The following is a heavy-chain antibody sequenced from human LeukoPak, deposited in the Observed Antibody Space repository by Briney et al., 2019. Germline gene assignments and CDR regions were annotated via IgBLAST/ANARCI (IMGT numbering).Heavy chain of an antibody. CDR2: IYYSGST. CDR1: GGSISSHY. V-gene: IGHV4-59*11. CDR3: ARGSYYYYYYMDV. J-gene: IGHJ6*03. Sequence: SETLSLTCTVSGGSISSHYWSWIRQPPGKGLEWIGYIYYSGSTNYNPSLKSRVTISVDTSKNQFSLKLSSVTAADTAVYYCARGSYYYYYYMDVWGKGTTVTVYS.